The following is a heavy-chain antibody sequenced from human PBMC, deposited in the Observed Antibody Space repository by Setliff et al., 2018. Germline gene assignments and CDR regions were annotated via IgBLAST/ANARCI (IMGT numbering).Heavy chain of an antibody. CDR3: ARAFTYYNFWSGYGYGMDV. CDR2: IFTSGST. D-gene: IGHD3-3*01. V-gene: IGHV4-4*07. Sequence: SETLSLTCTVSGGSISSYYWSWIRQPAGKGLEWIGRIFTSGSTNYNPSLKSRVTISVDTSKNQFSLNLSSVTAADTAVYYCARAFTYYNFWSGYGYGMDVWGQGTTVTVSS. J-gene: IGHJ6*02. CDR1: GGSISSYY.